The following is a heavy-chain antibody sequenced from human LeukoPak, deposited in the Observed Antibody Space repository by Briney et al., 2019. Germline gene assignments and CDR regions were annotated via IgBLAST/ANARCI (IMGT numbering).Heavy chain of an antibody. CDR3: ARALHVLRFLEWLRREDQLYYYYMDV. CDR2: MNPNSGNT. Sequence: GASVKVSCKASGYTFTSYDINWVRQATGQGLEWMGWMNPNSGNTGYAQKFQGRVTMTRNTSISTAYMELSSLRSEDTAVYYCARALHVLRFLEWLRREDQLYYYYMDVWGKGTTVTVSS. J-gene: IGHJ6*03. D-gene: IGHD3-3*01. V-gene: IGHV1-8*01. CDR1: GYTFTSYD.